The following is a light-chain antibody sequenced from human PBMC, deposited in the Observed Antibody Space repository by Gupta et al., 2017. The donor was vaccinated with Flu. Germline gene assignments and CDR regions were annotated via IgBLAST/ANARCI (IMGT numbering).Light chain of an antibody. CDR1: QSVLYSSNNKNY. J-gene: IGKJ1*01. Sequence: LGERATINCKSSQSVLYSSNNKNYLAWYKQKPGQPPKLLIYWASTRESGVPDRFSGSGSGTDFTLTISSRQAEDVAVYYCQQYDSNPPVTFGQGTKVEIK. CDR2: WAS. V-gene: IGKV4-1*01. CDR3: QQYDSNPPVT.